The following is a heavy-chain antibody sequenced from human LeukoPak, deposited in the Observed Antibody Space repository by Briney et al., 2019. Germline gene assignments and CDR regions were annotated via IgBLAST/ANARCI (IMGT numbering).Heavy chain of an antibody. CDR1: GFSFSGYG. J-gene: IGHJ4*02. CDR3: AKAGALGGYFDY. Sequence: GGSLRLSCAASGFSFSGYGMHWVRQAPGKGLEWVAFIHYDGARSYYADSVKGRFTISRDNSKNTLYLQMNSLRAEDTAVYYCAKAGALGGYFDYWGQGTLVTVSS. CDR2: IHYDGARS. D-gene: IGHD3-16*01. V-gene: IGHV3-30*02.